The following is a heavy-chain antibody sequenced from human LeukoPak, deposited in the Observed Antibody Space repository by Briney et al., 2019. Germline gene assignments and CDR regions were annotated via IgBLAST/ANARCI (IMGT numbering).Heavy chain of an antibody. CDR2: IYSGGST. J-gene: IGHJ2*01. Sequence: PGGSLRLSCAASGFTVSSNYMSWVRQAPGKGLEWVSVIYSGGSTYYADSVKGRFTISRDNSKNTLYLQTNSLRAEDTAVYYCARDYYDILAGLLERYWSFDLWGRGPLVTVSS. CDR3: ARDYYDILAGLLERYWSFDL. CDR1: GFTVSSNY. V-gene: IGHV3-53*01. D-gene: IGHD3-9*01.